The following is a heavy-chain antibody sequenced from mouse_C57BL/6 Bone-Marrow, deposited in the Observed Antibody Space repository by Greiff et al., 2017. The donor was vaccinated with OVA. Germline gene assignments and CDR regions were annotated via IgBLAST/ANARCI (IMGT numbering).Heavy chain of an antibody. CDR1: GYTFTGYW. D-gene: IGHD1-1*01. J-gene: IGHJ1*03. Sequence: QVQLKQSGAELMKPGASVKLSCKATGYTFTGYWIEWVKQRPGHGLEWIGEILPGSGSTNYNEKFKGKATLTADTSSNTAYMQLSSLTTEDSAIYYCARPFYYYRPYWYFDVWGTGTTVTVSS. CDR2: ILPGSGST. CDR3: ARPFYYYRPYWYFDV. V-gene: IGHV1-9*01.